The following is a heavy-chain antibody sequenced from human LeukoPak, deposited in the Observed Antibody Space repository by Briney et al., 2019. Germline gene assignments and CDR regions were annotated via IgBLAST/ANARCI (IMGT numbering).Heavy chain of an antibody. CDR3: ARIGSRIAARPYWFDP. V-gene: IGHV1-8*01. CDR1: GYTFTSYD. Sequence: ASVKVSCKASGYTFTSYDINWVRQATGQGLEWMGWMNPNSGNTSYAQKFQGRVTMTRNTSISTAYMELSSLRSEDTAVYYCARIGSRIAARPYWFDPWGQGTLVTVSS. J-gene: IGHJ5*02. CDR2: MNPNSGNT. D-gene: IGHD6-6*01.